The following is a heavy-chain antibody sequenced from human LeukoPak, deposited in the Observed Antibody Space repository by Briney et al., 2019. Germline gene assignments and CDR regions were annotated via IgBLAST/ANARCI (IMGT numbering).Heavy chain of an antibody. CDR1: GFTFSSYW. D-gene: IGHD6-19*01. J-gene: IGHJ4*02. CDR2: INSDGSST. V-gene: IGHV3-74*01. Sequence: GGSLRLSCAASGFTFSSYWMHWVRQAPGKGLVWVSRINSDGSSTSYADSVKGRFTISRDNAKNSLYLQMNSLRAEDTALYYCARSVAGTRVFDYWGQGTLVTVSS. CDR3: ARSVAGTRVFDY.